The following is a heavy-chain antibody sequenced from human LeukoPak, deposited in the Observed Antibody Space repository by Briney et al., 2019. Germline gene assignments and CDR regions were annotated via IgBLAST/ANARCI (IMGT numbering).Heavy chain of an antibody. CDR2: IYHSGST. CDR1: GGWISRDGYS. J-gene: IGHJ3*02. V-gene: IGHV4-30-2*01. D-gene: IGHD3-22*01. Sequence: SETLSVTWAGSGGWISRDGYSWSWIRQPRGKNLEWIGAIYHSGSTYYNPSLKSRLTISVDRSKNQFSLKLSSVTATDTAVYYCARSLYYCDTSAPRAFDIWGQGTMVTVSS. CDR3: ARSLYYCDTSAPRAFDI.